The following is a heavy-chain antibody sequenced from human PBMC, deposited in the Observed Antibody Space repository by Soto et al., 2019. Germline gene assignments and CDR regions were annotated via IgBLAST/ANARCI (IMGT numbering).Heavy chain of an antibody. CDR3: ARGDRGAFDL. V-gene: IGHV3-74*01. J-gene: IGHJ3*01. CDR2: IHSDGSST. Sequence: EVQLVESEGGSVQPGGSLRLSCAASGFTFSYYWMHWVRQAPGQGLVWVSRIHSDGSSTTYADSVKGRFTISRDNAKNTLSLQMNSLRVEDTAVYYCARGDRGAFDLWGQGTMVTVSS. CDR1: GFTFSYYW. D-gene: IGHD2-21*02.